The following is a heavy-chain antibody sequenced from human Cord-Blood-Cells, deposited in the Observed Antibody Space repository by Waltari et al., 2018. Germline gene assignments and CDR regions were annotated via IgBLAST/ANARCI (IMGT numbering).Heavy chain of an antibody. CDR3: ARDWTGIAARLRLFDY. V-gene: IGHV1-2*02. J-gene: IGHJ4*02. CDR2: ITPHRGVT. CDR1: GYTFTGYY. Sequence: QVQLVQSGAEVKKPGASVKVSCKASGYTFTGYYMHWVRQAPGQGLEWMGWITPHRGVTDYAQEFQGRVTMTRDTSISTAYMELSRLRSHDTAGYYCARDWTGIAARLRLFDYWGQGTLVTVSS. D-gene: IGHD6-6*01.